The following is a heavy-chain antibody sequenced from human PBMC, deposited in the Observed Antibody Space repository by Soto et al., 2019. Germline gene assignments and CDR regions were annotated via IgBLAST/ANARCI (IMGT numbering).Heavy chain of an antibody. CDR3: ARRVGSCSGTSCNGWFDP. J-gene: IGHJ5*02. CDR2: LYHSGSR. Sequence: PSETLWFTCSVGGDSNRRTTSYQCWILQPPYTGLEWNGSLYHSGSRYDTPSLIPLVTLSIYKSKNQLPLKLNSVTAEDTAVYYCARRVGSCSGTSCNGWFDPWGQGSRVTVSS. D-gene: IGHD2-2*01. CDR1: GDSNRRTTSY. V-gene: IGHV4-39*01.